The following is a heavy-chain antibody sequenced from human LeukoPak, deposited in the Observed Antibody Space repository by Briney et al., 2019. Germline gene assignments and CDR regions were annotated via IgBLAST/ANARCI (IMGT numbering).Heavy chain of an antibody. V-gene: IGHV6-1*01. D-gene: IGHD6-19*01. J-gene: IGHJ4*02. CDR1: GDSVSSKNGA. Sequence: SQTLSLTCVVSGDSVSSKNGAWNWIRQSPSRGLEWLGRTYYRSKWFNDYAESMEGRMTISQDTSKNQYSLHLNSVTPDDTAVYYCARDFGTTGWHTFDYWGQGTLVTVSS. CDR3: ARDFGTTGWHTFDY. CDR2: TYYRSKWFN.